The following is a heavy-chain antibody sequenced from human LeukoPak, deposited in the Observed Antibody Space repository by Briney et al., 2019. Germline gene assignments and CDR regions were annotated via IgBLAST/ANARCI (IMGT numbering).Heavy chain of an antibody. CDR3: ARGWRIAAAGTDY. CDR2: ISYDGSNK. V-gene: IGHV3-30-3*01. D-gene: IGHD6-13*01. Sequence: GGSLRLSCAASGFTFSSYAMHWVSQAPGKGLEWVAVISYDGSNKYYADSVKGRFTISRDNSKNTLYLQMNSLRAEDTAVYYCARGWRIAAAGTDYWGQGTLVTVSS. CDR1: GFTFSSYA. J-gene: IGHJ4*02.